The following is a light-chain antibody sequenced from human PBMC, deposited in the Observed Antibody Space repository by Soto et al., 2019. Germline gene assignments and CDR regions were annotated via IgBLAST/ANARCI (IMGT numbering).Light chain of an antibody. CDR2: GAS. CDR3: QQYGNSPWT. Sequence: EIFLAQAPGTLFWSRRDIATLSWRASQSVGSSYLAWYLQKPGQAPRLLIYGASDRATGIPDRFSGSGSGTDFTLIISRLEPEDFAVYYCQQYGNSPWTFGQGTKVDIK. J-gene: IGKJ1*01. V-gene: IGKV3-20*01. CDR1: QSVGSSY.